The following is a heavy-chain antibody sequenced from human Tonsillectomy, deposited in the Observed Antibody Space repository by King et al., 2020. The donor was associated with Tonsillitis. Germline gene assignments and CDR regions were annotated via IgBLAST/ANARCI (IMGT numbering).Heavy chain of an antibody. D-gene: IGHD4-17*01. J-gene: IGHJ4*02. V-gene: IGHV3-30-3*01. CDR1: GFTFSSYA. CDR2: ISYDGSNK. CDR3: ARDIDDYGDYVGYFDY. Sequence: QVQLVESGGGVVQPGRSLRLSCAASGFTFSSYAVHWVRQAPGKGLEWVAVISYDGSNKYYADSVRGRFTISRDNSKNTLYLQMNSLRAEDTAVYYCARDIDDYGDYVGYFDYWGQGTLVTVSS.